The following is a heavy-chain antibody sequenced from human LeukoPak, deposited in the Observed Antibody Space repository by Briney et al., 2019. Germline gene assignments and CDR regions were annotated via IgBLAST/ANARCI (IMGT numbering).Heavy chain of an antibody. J-gene: IGHJ3*02. CDR1: GFTFSSYA. CDR3: AKRIVGAPYAFDI. CDR2: ITGSGGTT. D-gene: IGHD1-26*01. Sequence: PGGSLRLFCAASGFTFSSYAMSWVRLAPGKGLEWVSAITGSGGTTYYADSVKGRFTISRDNSKSTLYLQMNSLRAEDTAVYYCAKRIVGAPYAFDIWGQGTMVTVSS. V-gene: IGHV3-23*01.